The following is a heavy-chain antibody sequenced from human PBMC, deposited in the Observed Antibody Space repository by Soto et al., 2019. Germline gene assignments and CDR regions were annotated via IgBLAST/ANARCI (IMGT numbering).Heavy chain of an antibody. Sequence: QVQLQESGPGLVKPSGTLSLTCAVSGGSISSSNWWSWVRQPPGKGLEWIGEIYHSGSTNYNPSLRTRVTISVDKSMNQFSLKLSSVTAADTAVYYCASGRFREAEDAFDIWGQGTMVTVSS. CDR2: IYHSGST. CDR3: ASGRFREAEDAFDI. D-gene: IGHD3-10*01. CDR1: GGSISSSNW. V-gene: IGHV4-4*02. J-gene: IGHJ3*02.